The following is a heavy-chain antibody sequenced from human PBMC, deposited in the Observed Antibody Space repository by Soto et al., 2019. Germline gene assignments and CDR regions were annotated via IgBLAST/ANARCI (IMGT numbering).Heavy chain of an antibody. CDR2: IYHSGST. D-gene: IGHD1-26*01. CDR1: GYSISSGYY. J-gene: IGHJ5*02. CDR3: ARGSSLWGLLPWFDP. Sequence: PSETLSLTCAVSGYSISSGYYWGWIRQPPGKGLEWIGSIYHSGSTYYNPSLKSRVTMSVDTSKNQFSLKLSSVTAADTAVYYCARGSSLWGLLPWFDPWGQGTLVTVSS. V-gene: IGHV4-38-2*01.